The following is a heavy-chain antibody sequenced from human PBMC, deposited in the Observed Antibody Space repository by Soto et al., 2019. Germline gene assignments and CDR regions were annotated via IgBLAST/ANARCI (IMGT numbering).Heavy chain of an antibody. CDR2: VFRSGSV. J-gene: IGHJ4*02. Sequence: SETLSLTCNVPGGSMTTGSYFWSWIRQPPGKGLEWIGYVFRSGSVNYSPSFKSRVTISIDTSKNQFSLMLKSVTAADTAVYFCARARNRYFDYWGQGALVTVSS. V-gene: IGHV4-61*01. D-gene: IGHD1-1*01. CDR3: ARARNRYFDY. CDR1: GGSMTTGSYF.